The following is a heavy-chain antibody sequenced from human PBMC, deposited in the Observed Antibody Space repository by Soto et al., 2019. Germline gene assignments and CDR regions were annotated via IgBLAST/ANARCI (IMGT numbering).Heavy chain of an antibody. CDR3: TTDPAVPAAMPPYYFDY. V-gene: IGHV1-3*01. CDR1: GYTFTSYA. CDR2: INAGNGNT. Sequence: ASVKVSCKASGYTFTSYAMHWVRQAPGQRLEWMGWINAGNGNTKYSQKFQGRVTITRDTSASTAYMELSSLRSEDTAVYYCTTDPAVPAAMPPYYFDYWGQGTLVTVSS. D-gene: IGHD2-2*01. J-gene: IGHJ4*02.